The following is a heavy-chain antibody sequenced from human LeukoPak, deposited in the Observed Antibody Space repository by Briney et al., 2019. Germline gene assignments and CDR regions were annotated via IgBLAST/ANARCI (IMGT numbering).Heavy chain of an antibody. CDR1: GGSISSYY. CDR2: IYTSGST. V-gene: IGHV4-4*07. J-gene: IGHJ6*03. D-gene: IGHD1-26*01. CDR3: ARDISGSYPDYYYYMDV. Sequence: PSETLSLTCTVSGGSISSYYWSWIRQPAGKGLEWIGHIYTSGSTNYNPSLKSRVTMSVDTSKNQFSLKLSSVTAADTAVYYCARDISGSYPDYYYYMDVWGKGTTVTISS.